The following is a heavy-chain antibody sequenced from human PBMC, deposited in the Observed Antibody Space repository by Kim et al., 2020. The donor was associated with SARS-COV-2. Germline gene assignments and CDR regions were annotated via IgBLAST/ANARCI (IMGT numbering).Heavy chain of an antibody. J-gene: IGHJ6*03. CDR1: GGSISSYY. Sequence: SETLSLTCNVSGGSISSYYWSWIRQPPGKGLEWIGYIYYTGSTNYDPSLKSRVTISVDTSKNYFSLKLSSATAADTAVYYCARGASYNNKYYYYMDVWGKGTTVTVSS. CDR2: IYYTGST. D-gene: IGHD3-10*01. CDR3: ARGASYNNKYYYYMDV. V-gene: IGHV4-59*08.